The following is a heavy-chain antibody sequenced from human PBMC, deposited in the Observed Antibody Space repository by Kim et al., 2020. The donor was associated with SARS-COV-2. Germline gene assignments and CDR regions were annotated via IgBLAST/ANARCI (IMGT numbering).Heavy chain of an antibody. CDR1: GGSISSSNW. CDR3: ASFGAAAGTGRENYYYYGMDV. V-gene: IGHV4-4*02. Sequence: SETLSLTCAVSGGSISSSNWWSWVRQPPGKGLEWIGEIYHSGSTNYNPSLKSRVTISVDKSKNQFSLKLSSVTAADTAVYYCASFGAAAGTGRENYYYYGMDVWGQGTTVTVSS. J-gene: IGHJ6*02. CDR2: IYHSGST. D-gene: IGHD6-13*01.